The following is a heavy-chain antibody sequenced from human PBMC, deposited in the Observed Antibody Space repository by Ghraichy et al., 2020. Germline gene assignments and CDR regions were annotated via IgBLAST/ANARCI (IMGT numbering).Heavy chain of an antibody. J-gene: IGHJ5*02. CDR1: GYTFTSYG. V-gene: IGHV1-18*01. Sequence: ASVKVSCKASGYTFTSYGISWVRQAPGQGLEWMGWISAYNGNTNYAQKLQGRVTMTTDTSTSTAYMELRSLRSDDTAVYYCARDRDVVVAATLSNWFDPWGQGTLVTVSS. D-gene: IGHD2-15*01. CDR2: ISAYNGNT. CDR3: ARDRDVVVAATLSNWFDP.